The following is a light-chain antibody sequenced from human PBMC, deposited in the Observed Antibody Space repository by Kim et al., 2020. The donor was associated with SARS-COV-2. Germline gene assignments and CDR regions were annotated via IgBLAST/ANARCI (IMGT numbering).Light chain of an antibody. J-gene: IGKJ3*01. V-gene: IGKV1-27*01. CDR3: QQYYSAPLT. CDR2: AAS. Sequence: ASVGDRVTITCRASQGIGDSLAWYQQRPGEAPKLLIYAASTLQSGVPSRFSGSGSWTDFSLTISRLQPDDVATFYCQQYYSAPLTFGPGTRVDLK. CDR1: QGIGDS.